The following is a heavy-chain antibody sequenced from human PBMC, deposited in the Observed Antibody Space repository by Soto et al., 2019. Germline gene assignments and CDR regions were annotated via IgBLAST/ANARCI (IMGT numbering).Heavy chain of an antibody. Sequence: QEQLVQSGGEVKKPGASVRVSCKASGYTFTKYGITWVRQAPGQGLEWMGWIGVYNGKTNYARKLQGRVIMTADTTATTTDIVLRGLTSDAAALDYCSRARDCTSLSCYNKYYYAMDTWGQWATGCVSS. V-gene: IGHV1-18*04. D-gene: IGHD2-2*02. CDR3: SRARDCTSLSCYNKYYYAMDT. CDR1: GYTFTKYG. CDR2: IGVYNGKT. J-gene: IGHJ6*02.